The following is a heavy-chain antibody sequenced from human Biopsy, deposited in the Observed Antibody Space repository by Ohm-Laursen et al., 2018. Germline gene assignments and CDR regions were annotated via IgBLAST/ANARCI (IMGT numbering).Heavy chain of an antibody. V-gene: IGHV3-21*06. D-gene: IGHD1-1*01. CDR3: AAERLPSGIGGPWLDP. J-gene: IGHJ5*02. CDR2: ITGGSNYI. Sequence: SLRLSCAASGAALSSYSMTWVRQAPGKGLEWVSSITGGSNYINYADSVKGRLTISRENAKNSLYLQLDSLRVEDTAVYYCAAERLPSGIGGPWLDPWGQGTLVIVSS. CDR1: GAALSSYS.